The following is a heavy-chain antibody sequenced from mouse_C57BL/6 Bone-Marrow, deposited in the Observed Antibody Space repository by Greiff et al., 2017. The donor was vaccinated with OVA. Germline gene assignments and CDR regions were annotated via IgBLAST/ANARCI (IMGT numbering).Heavy chain of an antibody. CDR3: ARFGYEYDGGYYAMDY. CDR1: GYTFTSYG. Sequence: VQLQQSGAELARPGASVKLSCKASGYTFTSYGISWVKQRTGQGLEWIGEIYPRSGNTYYNEKFKGKATLTADKSSSTAYMELRSLTSEDSAVYFCARFGYEYDGGYYAMDYWGQGTSVTVSS. V-gene: IGHV1-81*01. J-gene: IGHJ4*01. D-gene: IGHD2-4*01. CDR2: IYPRSGNT.